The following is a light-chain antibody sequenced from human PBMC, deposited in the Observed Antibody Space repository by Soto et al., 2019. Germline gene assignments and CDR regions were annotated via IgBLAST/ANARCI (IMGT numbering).Light chain of an antibody. CDR1: QTVSGRY. J-gene: IGKJ2*01. Sequence: EIVLTHSPGTLSLSPGERATLSCRSNQTVSGRYLAWYQQKPGQAPRLLIYDASNRATDIPDRFSGSGSGTDFTLTISTLEPEDFAVYYCQQYATSVYTFGQGTILEIK. CDR2: DAS. V-gene: IGKV3-20*01. CDR3: QQYATSVYT.